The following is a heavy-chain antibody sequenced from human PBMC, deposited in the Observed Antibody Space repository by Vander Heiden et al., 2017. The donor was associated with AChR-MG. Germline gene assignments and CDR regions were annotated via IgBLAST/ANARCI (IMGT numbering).Heavy chain of an antibody. CDR2: ISGSGGST. Sequence: EVQLLESGGGLVQPGGSLRLSCAASGFTFSSYAMGWVRQAPGKGLGWVSAISGSGGSTYYADSVKGRFTISRDNSKNTLYLQMNSLRAEDTAVYYCAKDRPGDYDYAPDYWGQGTLVTVSS. V-gene: IGHV3-23*01. CDR3: AKDRPGDYDYAPDY. J-gene: IGHJ4*02. D-gene: IGHD5-12*01. CDR1: GFTFSSYA.